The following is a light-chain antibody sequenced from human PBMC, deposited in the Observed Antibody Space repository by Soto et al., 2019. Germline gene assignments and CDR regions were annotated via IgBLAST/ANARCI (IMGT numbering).Light chain of an antibody. J-gene: IGLJ1*01. V-gene: IGLV2-14*03. CDR2: DVS. Sequence: QSALTQPASVSGSPGQSITISCTGTSSDIGGYNYVSWYQQLPGKVPKLIIYDVSNRPSGVSDRFSGSKSGNAASLTISGLQAEDEAYYYCSSYTSPSTLCVFGTGTKVTVL. CDR1: SSDIGGYNY. CDR3: SSYTSPSTLCV.